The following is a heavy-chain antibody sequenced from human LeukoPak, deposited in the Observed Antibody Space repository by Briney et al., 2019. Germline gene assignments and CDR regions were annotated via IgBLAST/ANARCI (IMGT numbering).Heavy chain of an antibody. Sequence: GASWKFSSRLSGSPFTTTDISWGGKPPGQGFEWWGWISTYNGNTNYAQNLQGRVTTTTDTSTSSAFMELRSLRSDDTAVYYCARRSSGGGFDYWGQGTLVTVSS. CDR2: ISTYNGNT. D-gene: IGHD3-22*01. J-gene: IGHJ4*02. V-gene: IGHV1-18*04. CDR1: GSPFTTTD. CDR3: ARRSSGGGFDY.